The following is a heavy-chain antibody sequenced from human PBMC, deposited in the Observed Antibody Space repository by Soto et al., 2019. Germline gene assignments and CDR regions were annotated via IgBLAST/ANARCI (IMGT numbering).Heavy chain of an antibody. CDR3: ARVYRFGEFRYGMDV. Sequence: GASVKVSCKASGYTFTGYYMHWVRQAPGQGLEWMGWINPNSGGTNYAQKFQGRVTMTRDTSISTAYMEPSRLRSDDTAVYYCARVYRFGEFRYGMDVWGQGTTVTVSS. J-gene: IGHJ6*02. CDR1: GYTFTGYY. D-gene: IGHD3-10*01. V-gene: IGHV1-2*02. CDR2: INPNSGGT.